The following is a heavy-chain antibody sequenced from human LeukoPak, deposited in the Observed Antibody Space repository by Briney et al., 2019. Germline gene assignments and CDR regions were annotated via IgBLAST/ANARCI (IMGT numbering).Heavy chain of an antibody. D-gene: IGHD2-15*01. CDR1: GYTFTMYY. CDR3: ARQGYCSGSNCWNFQP. CDR2: INPNADTT. J-gene: IGHJ1*01. Sequence: ASVKVSCKASGYTFTMYYMKWVRQAPGQGPEWMGVINPNADTTTYAQKFQGRVTMTRDKATSTVYMELSSLRSEDTGVYYCARQGYCSGSNCWNFQPWGQGTLVTVSS. V-gene: IGHV1-46*01.